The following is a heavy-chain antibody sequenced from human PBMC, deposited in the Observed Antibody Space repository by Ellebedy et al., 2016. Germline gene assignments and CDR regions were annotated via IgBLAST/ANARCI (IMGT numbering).Heavy chain of an antibody. Sequence: GGSLRLSXAASGFTFSSYSMNWVRQAPGKGLEWVSYISSSSSTIYYADSVKGRFTISRDNAKNSLYLQMNSLRAEDTAVYYCARGATVVTWWFDPWGQGTLVTVSS. CDR1: GFTFSSYS. V-gene: IGHV3-48*01. CDR2: ISSSSSTI. CDR3: ARGATVVTWWFDP. D-gene: IGHD4-23*01. J-gene: IGHJ5*02.